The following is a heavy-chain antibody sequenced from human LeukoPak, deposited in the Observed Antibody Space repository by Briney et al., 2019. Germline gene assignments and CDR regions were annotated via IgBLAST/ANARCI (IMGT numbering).Heavy chain of an antibody. J-gene: IGHJ4*02. CDR3: ARGPIEGSIDY. D-gene: IGHD3-22*01. CDR2: IKPDGSDK. Sequence: GGSLRLSCAASGFTFSSSWMGWVRQAPGKGLEWVANIKPDGSDKYYVDSVRGRFTISRDNAKNSLYLQMNSLRAEDTAVYYCARGPIEGSIDYWGQGSLVTVSS. CDR1: GFTFSSSW. V-gene: IGHV3-7*01.